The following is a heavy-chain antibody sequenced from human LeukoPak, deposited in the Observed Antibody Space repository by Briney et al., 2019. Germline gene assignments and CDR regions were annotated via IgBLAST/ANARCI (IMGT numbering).Heavy chain of an antibody. CDR2: IRYDGNNK. Sequence: GGSLRLSCAASGFTFSRYGMHWVRQAPGKGLEWVAFIRYDGNNKYYADSVKGRFTISRDDSKNTLYLQMNSLRPEDTAVYYCAKDKDGSHQYYYMDVWGKGTTVTVSS. J-gene: IGHJ6*03. D-gene: IGHD5-24*01. V-gene: IGHV3-30*02. CDR1: GFTFSRYG. CDR3: AKDKDGSHQYYYMDV.